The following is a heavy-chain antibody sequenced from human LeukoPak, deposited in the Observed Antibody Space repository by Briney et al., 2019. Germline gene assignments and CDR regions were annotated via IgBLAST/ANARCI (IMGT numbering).Heavy chain of an antibody. V-gene: IGHV3-7*04. J-gene: IGHJ4*02. CDR2: IKGDGSGK. D-gene: IGHD6-13*01. Sequence: GGSLRLSCAASGFTFSTCWMSWVRQAPGKGLEWVAIIKGDGSGKAYVDSVKGRFSISRDNAENSLYLQMSSLRAEDTAVYYCAKEWGYGEAGIDFWGQGTLVTVSS. CDR3: AKEWGYGEAGIDF. CDR1: GFTFSTCW.